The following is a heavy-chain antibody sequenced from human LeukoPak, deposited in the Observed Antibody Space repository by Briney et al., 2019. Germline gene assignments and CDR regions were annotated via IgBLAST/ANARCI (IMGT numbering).Heavy chain of an antibody. J-gene: IGHJ6*02. CDR3: ARACSSTSCLYYYGMDV. CDR1: RGTFSSYA. V-gene: IGHV1-69*13. Sequence: SLKVSSKASRGTFSSYAISWVPQAPGQGREWMGGIIAIFGTANYAQKLQGRVTITADESTSTAYVELSSLRSDDTAVYYCARACSSTSCLYYYGMDVWGQGTTVTVSS. D-gene: IGHD2-2*01. CDR2: IIAIFGTA.